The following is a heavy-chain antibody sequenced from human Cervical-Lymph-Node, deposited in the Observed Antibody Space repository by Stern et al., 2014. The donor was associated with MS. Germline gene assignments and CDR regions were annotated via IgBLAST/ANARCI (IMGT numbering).Heavy chain of an antibody. V-gene: IGHV2-26*01. D-gene: IGHD6-19*01. Sequence: QVTLRESGPVLVKPTETLTLTCTVSGFSLSNARMGVSWIRQPPGKALEWLAHIFSNDEKSYSTSLKSRLTISKDTSKSQVVLTMTNMDPVDTATYYCARNRIAVAGRYYGMDVWGQGTTVTVS. CDR1: GFSLSNARMG. CDR2: IFSNDEK. CDR3: ARNRIAVAGRYYGMDV. J-gene: IGHJ6*02.